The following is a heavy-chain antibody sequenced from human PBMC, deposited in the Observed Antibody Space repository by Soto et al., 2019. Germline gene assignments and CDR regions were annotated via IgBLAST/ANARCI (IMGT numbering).Heavy chain of an antibody. CDR2: IIPIFGTA. V-gene: IGHV1-69*13. CDR3: ARAPICSGGSCYSVGMDV. Sequence: SVKVSCKASGGTFSSYAISWVRQAPGQGLEWMGGIIPIFGTANYAQKFQGRVTITADESTGTAYMELSSLRSEDTAVYYCARAPICSGGSCYSVGMDVWGQGTTVTVSS. J-gene: IGHJ6*02. D-gene: IGHD2-15*01. CDR1: GGTFSSYA.